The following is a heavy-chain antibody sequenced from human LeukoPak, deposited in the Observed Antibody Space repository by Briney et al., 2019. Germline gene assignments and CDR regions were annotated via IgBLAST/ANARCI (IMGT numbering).Heavy chain of an antibody. Sequence: ASVKVSCKASGYTFTSYDINWVRQATGQGLEWMGWMNPNSGNTGYAQKFQGRVTMTRNTSISTAYMELSSLRSEDTAVYYCARGGGLGSSWLIEAFDIWGKGTMVTVSS. CDR3: ARGGGLGSSWLIEAFDI. CDR1: GYTFTSYD. J-gene: IGHJ3*02. D-gene: IGHD6-13*01. V-gene: IGHV1-8*01. CDR2: MNPNSGNT.